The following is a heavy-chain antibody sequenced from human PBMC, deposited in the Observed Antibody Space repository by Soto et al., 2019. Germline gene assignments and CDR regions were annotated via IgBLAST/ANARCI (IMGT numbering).Heavy chain of an antibody. CDR3: AQEPAPEWELLVRPVY. V-gene: IGHV3-21*01. CDR1: GFTFSSYS. Sequence: VGSLRLSCAVSGFTFSSYSMNWVRQAPGKGLEWVSSISSSSSYIYYADSVKGRFTISRDNAKNSLYLQMNSLRAEDTAVYYCAQEPAPEWELLVRPVYWGQGTLVTVSS. D-gene: IGHD1-26*01. J-gene: IGHJ4*02. CDR2: ISSSSSYI.